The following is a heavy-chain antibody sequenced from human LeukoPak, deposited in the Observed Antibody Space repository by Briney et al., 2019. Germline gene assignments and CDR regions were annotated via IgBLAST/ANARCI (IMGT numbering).Heavy chain of an antibody. CDR1: GGSINSYY. Sequence: PSETLSLTCTVSGGSINSYYWSWIRQSAGKGLEWIGRIYTSGSTPDYSPSLKSRVTMSIDTSKNQFSLQLSSVTAADTAVYYCAGSTMVRGVISPVGYWGQGTLVTVSS. V-gene: IGHV4-4*07. J-gene: IGHJ4*02. CDR2: IYTSGSTP. D-gene: IGHD3-10*01. CDR3: AGSTMVRGVISPVGY.